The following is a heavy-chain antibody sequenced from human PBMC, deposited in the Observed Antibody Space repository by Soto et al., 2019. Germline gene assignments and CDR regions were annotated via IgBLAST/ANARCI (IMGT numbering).Heavy chain of an antibody. J-gene: IGHJ4*02. Sequence: QVQLQESGPGLVKPSQTLSLTCTVSGDSISSGDYFWSWIRQPPGKGLECIGYIYYSGNTYYNPSLKSRVTITVATSKNPFSLKLTSVTAADTAVYYCARGGNWNDASIDYWGQGTLVTVYS. CDR1: GDSISSGDYF. CDR3: ARGGNWNDASIDY. V-gene: IGHV4-30-4*01. D-gene: IGHD1-1*01. CDR2: IYYSGNT.